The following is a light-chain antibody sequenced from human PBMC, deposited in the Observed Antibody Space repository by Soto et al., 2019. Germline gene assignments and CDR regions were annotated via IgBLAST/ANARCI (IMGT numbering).Light chain of an antibody. V-gene: IGKV1-5*01. J-gene: IGKJ2*01. CDR1: QTIGKW. CDR3: QQYNSHYYT. Sequence: DIQMTQSPSTLSASVGDRVTLTCRASQTIGKWLAWYQQKPGKAPNLLIYDASSLESGVSSRFSGSRSETEFTPSITNLLPYDSATDYCQQYNSHYYTFGQGTKVDIK. CDR2: DAS.